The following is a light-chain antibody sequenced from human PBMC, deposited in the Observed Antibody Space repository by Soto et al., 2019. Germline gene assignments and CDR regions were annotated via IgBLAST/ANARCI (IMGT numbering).Light chain of an antibody. J-gene: IGKJ2*01. V-gene: IGKV3-20*01. Sequence: DIVFTQSAGTPSLSPGDRATLSCRASHSVSSTYLAWYQQKPGQAPRLLIYAASSRETGIPDTFSGSGSGTDFTLTISRVEPEDSAVYYCQQYDTSPYTFGQGTKVDIK. CDR2: AAS. CDR1: HSVSSTY. CDR3: QQYDTSPYT.